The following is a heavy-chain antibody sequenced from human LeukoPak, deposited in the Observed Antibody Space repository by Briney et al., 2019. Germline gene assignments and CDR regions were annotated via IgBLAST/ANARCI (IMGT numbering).Heavy chain of an antibody. CDR1: GGTFSSYA. V-gene: IGHV1-69*13. CDR2: IIPIFGTA. Sequence: ASVKVSCKASGGTFSSYAISWVRQAPGQGLEWMGGIIPIFGTANYAQKFQGRVTITADESTSTAYMELSSLRSEDTAVYYCAGGAIMTTVTNTGSYYYYYYMDVWGKGTTVTISS. CDR3: AGGAIMTTVTNTGSYYYYYYMDV. J-gene: IGHJ6*03. D-gene: IGHD4-17*01.